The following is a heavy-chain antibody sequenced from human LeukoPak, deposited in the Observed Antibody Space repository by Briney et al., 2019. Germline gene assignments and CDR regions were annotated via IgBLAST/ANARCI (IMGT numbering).Heavy chain of an antibody. D-gene: IGHD2-2*01. J-gene: IGHJ4*02. CDR2: IFHSGST. CDR1: GYSISSGYY. V-gene: IGHV4-38-2*02. CDR3: AREQSASCDY. Sequence: SETLSLTCAVSGYSISSGYYWDWIRQPPGKGLEWIGSIFHSGSTYYTPSLRSRVTISVDTSKNQFSLKLTSVTAADTAVYYCAREQSASCDYWGQGTLVTVPS.